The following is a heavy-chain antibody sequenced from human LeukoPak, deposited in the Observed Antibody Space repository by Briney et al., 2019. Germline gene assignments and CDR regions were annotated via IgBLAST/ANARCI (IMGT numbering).Heavy chain of an antibody. D-gene: IGHD6-19*01. Sequence: SETLSLTCAVYGGSFSGYYWSWIRQPPGKGLEWIGEINHSGSTNYNPSLKSRVTISVDTSKNQFSLKLSSVTAADTAVYYCARRSNAVAVVYYFDYWGQGTLVTASS. CDR1: GGSFSGYY. CDR2: INHSGST. CDR3: ARRSNAVAVVYYFDY. V-gene: IGHV4-34*01. J-gene: IGHJ4*02.